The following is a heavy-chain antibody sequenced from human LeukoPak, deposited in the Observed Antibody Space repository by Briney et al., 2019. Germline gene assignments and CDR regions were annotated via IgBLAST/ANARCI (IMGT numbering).Heavy chain of an antibody. J-gene: IGHJ4*02. Sequence: GGSLRLSCAASGFTFSSYGMHWVRQAPGKGLEWVAFIRYDGSNKYYADSVKGRFTISRDNSKNTLYLQMNSLRAEDTAVYYCAKTPREWELLGFDYWGQGTLVTVSS. V-gene: IGHV3-30*02. CDR3: AKTPREWELLGFDY. D-gene: IGHD1-26*01. CDR1: GFTFSSYG. CDR2: IRYDGSNK.